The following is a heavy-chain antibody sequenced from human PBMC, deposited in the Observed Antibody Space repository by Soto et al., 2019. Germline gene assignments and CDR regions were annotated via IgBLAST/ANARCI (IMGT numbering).Heavy chain of an antibody. V-gene: IGHV3-30*18. Sequence: ESGGGVVQPGRSLRLSCAASGFSFSNYAMHWVRQAPGKGLEWVAVILYDESNQYYADSVKGRFTISRDNSKKTLYLQLNSLRHQDTAVYYCAKRRVSPSCTLGALDIWGQGKMVTDCS. CDR3: AKRRVSPSCTLGALDI. J-gene: IGHJ3*02. CDR2: ILYDESNQ. CDR1: GFSFSNYA. D-gene: IGHD2-8*01.